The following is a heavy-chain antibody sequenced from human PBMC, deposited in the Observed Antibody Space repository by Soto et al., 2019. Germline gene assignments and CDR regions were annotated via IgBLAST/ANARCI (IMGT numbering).Heavy chain of an antibody. CDR3: AKEVTMVRGVIVFYYGMDV. D-gene: IGHD3-10*01. Sequence: GGSLRLSCAASGFTFSSYGMHWVRQAPGKGLEWVAVISYDGSNKYYADSVKGRFTISRDNSKNTLYLQMNSLRAEDTAVYYCAKEVTMVRGVIVFYYGMDVWGQGTTVTVSS. CDR2: ISYDGSNK. V-gene: IGHV3-30*18. J-gene: IGHJ6*02. CDR1: GFTFSSYG.